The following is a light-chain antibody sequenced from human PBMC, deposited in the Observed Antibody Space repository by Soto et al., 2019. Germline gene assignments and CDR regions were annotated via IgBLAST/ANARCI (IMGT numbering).Light chain of an antibody. V-gene: IGLV1-40*01. Sequence: QSVLTQPPSVSGAPGQRVTISCSGSSSNIGAGYDAHWFQHLPGTAPKLLIYGNNKRPSGVPDRFSGSKSGTSASLAITGLQAEDEADYYCQSYDSSLSAYVFGTGTKVTVL. CDR2: GNN. CDR3: QSYDSSLSAYV. J-gene: IGLJ1*01. CDR1: SSNIGAGYD.